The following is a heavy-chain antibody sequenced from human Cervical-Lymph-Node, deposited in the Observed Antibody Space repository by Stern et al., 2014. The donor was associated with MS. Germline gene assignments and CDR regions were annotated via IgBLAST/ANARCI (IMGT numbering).Heavy chain of an antibody. Sequence: VQLLESGAEVKKPGSSVKVSCKASGVTFSSQAISWVRQAPGQGLEWLGGIIPLFGAAHSAQKFQGRVTITADEFTSTAYMELRSLRSEDTAVYYCARDEIGQTTTHYYDYGMDVWGQGTTVTVSS. CDR2: IIPLFGAA. J-gene: IGHJ6*02. CDR1: GVTFSSQA. D-gene: IGHD1-1*01. CDR3: ARDEIGQTTTHYYDYGMDV. V-gene: IGHV1-69*01.